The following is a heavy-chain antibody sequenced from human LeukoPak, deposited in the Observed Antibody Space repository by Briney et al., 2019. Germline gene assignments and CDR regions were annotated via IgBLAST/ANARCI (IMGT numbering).Heavy chain of an antibody. CDR2: VSGSGGGT. CDR1: GFPFSSYA. D-gene: IGHD2-15*01. Sequence: GGSLRLSCEASGFPFSSYAMSWVRQAPGKGLEGISGVSGSGGGTYNTDSVKGRYTISRNNSKTTPFLQINSLRVENSAVYYCENLRGRGAYACSGASCYSYWGQGTLVTVSP. J-gene: IGHJ4*02. V-gene: IGHV3-23*01. CDR3: ENLRGRGAYACSGASCYSY.